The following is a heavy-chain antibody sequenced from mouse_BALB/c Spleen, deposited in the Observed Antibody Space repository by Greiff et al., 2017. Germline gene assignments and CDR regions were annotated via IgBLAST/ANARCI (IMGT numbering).Heavy chain of an antibody. V-gene: IGHV3-2*02. CDR3: ARLEGIYYDYDGYFDV. CDR2: ISYSGST. D-gene: IGHD2-4*01. Sequence: EVKLQESGPGLVKPSQSLSLTCTVTGYSITSDYAWNWIRQFPGNKLEWMGYISYSGSTSYNPSLKSRISITRDTSKNQFFLQLNSVTTEDTATYYCARLEGIYYDYDGYFDVWGAGTTVTVSS. CDR1: GYSITSDYA. J-gene: IGHJ1*01.